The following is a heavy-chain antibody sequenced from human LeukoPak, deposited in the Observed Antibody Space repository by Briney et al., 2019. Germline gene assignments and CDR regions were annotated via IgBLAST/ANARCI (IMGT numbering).Heavy chain of an antibody. J-gene: IGHJ4*02. CDR2: ISSSGSTI. CDR1: GFTFSSYP. D-gene: IGHD3-10*01. V-gene: IGHV3-48*04. Sequence: GGYLRCSSAASGFTFSSYPMNWVRQAPGKGLEWVSYISSSGSTIYYADSVKGGFTISRDNAKNSLYLQMNSLTAENTAVYYCARKKNTYYSFDYWGQGTLVTVSS. CDR3: ARKKNTYYSFDY.